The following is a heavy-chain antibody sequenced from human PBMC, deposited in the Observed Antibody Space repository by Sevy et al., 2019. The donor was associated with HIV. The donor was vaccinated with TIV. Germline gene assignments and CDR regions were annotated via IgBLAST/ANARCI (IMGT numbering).Heavy chain of an antibody. CDR3: ALERLSSAVAEYFHN. CDR2: ISFDGCNE. Sequence: GGSLRLSCAASGFTFNFFSMHWVRQAPGKGLEWVATISFDGCNEHYADSVKGRFTISRDNSKNSLFLQMNSLRADDSAVYYCALERLSSAVAEYFHNWGQGTLVTVSS. V-gene: IGHV3-30-3*01. D-gene: IGHD1-1*01. J-gene: IGHJ1*01. CDR1: GFTFNFFS.